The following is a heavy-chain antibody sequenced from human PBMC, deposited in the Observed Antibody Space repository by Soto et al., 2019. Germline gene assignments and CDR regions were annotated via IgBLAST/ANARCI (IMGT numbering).Heavy chain of an antibody. J-gene: IGHJ4*02. V-gene: IGHV1-18*04. D-gene: IGHD2-8*01. Sequence: SVKVSCTAYAYTFTSYGISWVRQSLGQGREWMGWISAYNGNTNYAQKLQGRVTMTTDTSMSTAYMELRSLRADDTAVYYCPRHRADIVLMVYAIPSYFDYWGQGTLATDSS. CDR2: ISAYNGNT. CDR3: PRHRADIVLMVYAIPSYFDY. CDR1: AYTFTSYG.